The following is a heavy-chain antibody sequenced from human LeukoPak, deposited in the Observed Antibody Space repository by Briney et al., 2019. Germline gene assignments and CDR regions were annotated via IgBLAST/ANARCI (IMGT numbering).Heavy chain of an antibody. Sequence: GASVKVSCKASGYTFTSYDINWVRQATGQGLEWMGWMNPNSGNTGYAQKFQGRVTITRNTSISTAYMELSSLRSEDTAVYYCARVRDGYNDAFDIWGQGTMVTVSS. CDR3: ARVRDGYNDAFDI. CDR2: MNPNSGNT. D-gene: IGHD5-24*01. CDR1: GYTFTSYD. J-gene: IGHJ3*02. V-gene: IGHV1-8*03.